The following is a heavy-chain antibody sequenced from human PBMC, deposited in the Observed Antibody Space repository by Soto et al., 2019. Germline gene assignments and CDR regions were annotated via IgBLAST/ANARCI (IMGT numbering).Heavy chain of an antibody. Sequence: SETLSLTCAVYGGSFSGYYWSWIRQPPGKGLEWIGEINHSGSTNYNPSLKSRVTISVNTSKNQFSPKLSSVTAADTAVYYCARGGGYDILTGYSPDYYYYGMDVWGQGTTVTVS. CDR3: ARGGGYDILTGYSPDYYYYGMDV. D-gene: IGHD3-9*01. CDR2: INHSGST. J-gene: IGHJ6*02. V-gene: IGHV4-34*01. CDR1: GGSFSGYY.